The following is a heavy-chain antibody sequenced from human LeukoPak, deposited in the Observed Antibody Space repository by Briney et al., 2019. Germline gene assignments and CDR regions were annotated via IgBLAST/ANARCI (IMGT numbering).Heavy chain of an antibody. D-gene: IGHD3-10*01. CDR2: VSPYNGNT. CDR3: ARNGRVRRVVKDLFEY. Sequence: ASVKVSCKASGYSFTSYYMHWVRQAPGQGLEWMGRVSPYNGNTYYSQRFQDRVTITKDTSTGTAYMDLRNLRTDDTAMYYCARNGRVRRVVKDLFEYWGQGTLVAVSS. J-gene: IGHJ4*02. V-gene: IGHV1-18*04. CDR1: GYSFTSYY.